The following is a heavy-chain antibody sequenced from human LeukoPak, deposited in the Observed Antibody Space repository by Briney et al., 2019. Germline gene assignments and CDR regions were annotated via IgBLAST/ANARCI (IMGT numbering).Heavy chain of an antibody. V-gene: IGHV4-34*01. CDR2: INHSGST. CDR1: GGSFSGYY. J-gene: IGHJ4*02. Sequence: SETLSLTCAVYGGSFSGYYWSWIRQPPGKGLEWIGEINHSGSTNYNPSLKSRVTISVDTSKNQFSLKLSSVTAADTAVYYCARKSQSSSWYTTFDYWGQGTLVTVSS. D-gene: IGHD6-13*01. CDR3: ARKSQSSSWYTTFDY.